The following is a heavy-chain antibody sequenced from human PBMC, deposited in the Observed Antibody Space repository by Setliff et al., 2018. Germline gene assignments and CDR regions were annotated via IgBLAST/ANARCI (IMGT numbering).Heavy chain of an antibody. CDR2: IYYSGTT. D-gene: IGHD6-13*01. Sequence: PSETLSLTCTVSGGSISSGGYYGSWIRQHPGKGLEWIGYIYYSGTTEYAASVKGRFTISRDDSKSIAYLQMNSLKTEDTAVYYCTRVGRQLVYYYYGMDVWGQGTTVTVSS. CDR1: GGSISSGGYY. CDR3: TRVGRQLVYYYYGMDV. J-gene: IGHJ6*02. V-gene: IGHV4-31*09.